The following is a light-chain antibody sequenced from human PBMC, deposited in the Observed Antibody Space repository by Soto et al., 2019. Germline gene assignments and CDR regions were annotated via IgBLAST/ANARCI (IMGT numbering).Light chain of an antibody. J-gene: IGLJ3*02. Sequence: QPVLTQSSSASASMGASVKLTCTLSSGHSSYAIAWHQQQPEKGPRYLMKLNSDGSHSKGDGIPDRFSGSSSGAERYLTISSLQSEDEADYYCQTWGTGIHWVFGGGTKLTV. CDR2: LNSDGSH. V-gene: IGLV4-69*01. CDR1: SGHSSYA. CDR3: QTWGTGIHWV.